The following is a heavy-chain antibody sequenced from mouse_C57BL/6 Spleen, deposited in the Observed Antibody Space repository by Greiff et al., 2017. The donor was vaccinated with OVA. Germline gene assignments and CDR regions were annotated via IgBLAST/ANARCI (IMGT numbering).Heavy chain of an antibody. CDR3: TGGGTSYYFDY. D-gene: IGHD4-1*01. CDR2: IRLKSDNYAT. CDR1: GFTFSNYW. Sequence: EVKLMESGGGLVQPGGSMKLSCVASGFTFSNYWMNWVRQSPEKGLEWVAQIRLKSDNYATHYAESVKGRFTISRDDSKSSVYLQMNNLRAEDTGIYYCTGGGTSYYFDYWGQGTTLTVSS. J-gene: IGHJ2*01. V-gene: IGHV6-3*01.